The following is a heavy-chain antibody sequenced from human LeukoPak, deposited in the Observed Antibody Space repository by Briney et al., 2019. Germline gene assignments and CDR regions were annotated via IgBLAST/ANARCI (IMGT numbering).Heavy chain of an antibody. D-gene: IGHD2-15*01. Sequence: SETLSLTCTVSGGSISSYYWSWIRQPPGKGLEWIGYIYYSGSTNYNPSLKSRVTISVDTSKNQFSLKLSSVTAADTAVYYCARDRVGSVDYWGQGTLVTVSS. CDR1: GGSISSYY. CDR3: ARDRVGSVDY. V-gene: IGHV4-59*01. CDR2: IYYSGST. J-gene: IGHJ4*02.